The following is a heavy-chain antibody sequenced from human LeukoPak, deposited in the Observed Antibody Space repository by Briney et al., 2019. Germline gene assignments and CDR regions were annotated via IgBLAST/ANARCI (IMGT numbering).Heavy chain of an antibody. D-gene: IGHD5-24*01. CDR2: ISCSGGST. V-gene: IGHV3-23*01. Sequence: GGSLRLSCAASGFTFSSYAMSWVRQAPGKGLEWFSAISCSGGSTYYADSVKGRFTISRDNSKNTLYLQMNSLRAEDTAVYYCVRSRGGYKDYWGQGTLVTVSS. CDR3: VRSRGGYKDY. CDR1: GFTFSSYA. J-gene: IGHJ4*02.